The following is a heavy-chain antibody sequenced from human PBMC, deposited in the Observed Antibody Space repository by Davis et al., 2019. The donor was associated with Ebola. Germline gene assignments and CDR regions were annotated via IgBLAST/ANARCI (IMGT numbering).Heavy chain of an antibody. CDR1: GGSVSNYY. CDR2: IYYSGST. D-gene: IGHD3-3*01. Sequence: MPSETLSLTCTVSGGSVSNYYWSWIRQPPGKGLEWIGYIYYSGSTYYNPSLKSRVTISVDTSKNQFSLKLSSVTAADTAVYYCARGTFWSGYYYFDYWGQGTLVTVSS. V-gene: IGHV4-59*02. CDR3: ARGTFWSGYYYFDY. J-gene: IGHJ4*02.